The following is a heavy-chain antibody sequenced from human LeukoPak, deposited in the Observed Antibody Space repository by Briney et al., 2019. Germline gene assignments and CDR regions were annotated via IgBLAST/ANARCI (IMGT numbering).Heavy chain of an antibody. J-gene: IGHJ4*02. D-gene: IGHD2-2*01. Sequence: PGGSLRLSCAASGFTFSSYAMSWVRQAPGTGLEGVSGISGESVNTYYADSVKGRFTISRDNSKNTVYLQMNSLRAEDTAVYYCAKHTDIVVGYFHYWGLGALVTVSS. CDR1: GFTFSSYA. V-gene: IGHV3-23*01. CDR3: AKHTDIVVGYFHY. CDR2: ISGESVNT.